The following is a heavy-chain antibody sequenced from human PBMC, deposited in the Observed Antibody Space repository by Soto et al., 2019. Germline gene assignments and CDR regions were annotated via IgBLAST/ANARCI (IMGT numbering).Heavy chain of an antibody. CDR2: INHSGST. D-gene: IGHD4-17*01. Sequence: PSETLSLTCAVYGGSFSGYYWSWIRQPPGKGLEWIGEINHSGSTNYNPSLKSRVTISVDTSKNQFSLKLSSVTAADTAVYYCAKVHLTVTFPNWFDPWGQGTLVTVSS. J-gene: IGHJ5*02. CDR1: GGSFSGYY. CDR3: AKVHLTVTFPNWFDP. V-gene: IGHV4-34*01.